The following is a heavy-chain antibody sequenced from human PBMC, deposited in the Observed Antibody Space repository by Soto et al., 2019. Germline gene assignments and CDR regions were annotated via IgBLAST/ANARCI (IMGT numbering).Heavy chain of an antibody. D-gene: IGHD3-22*01. CDR1: GYTLTSYG. Sequence: ALVRDCCKAAGYTLTSYGIHWVRQAPGQRLEWTGWINAGNGNTKYSEKFQGRVTITRDTSASTAYLELSSLRSEDTAVYYCARDPNDSSAYYHHYYYGMDVWGQGTTVTVSS. J-gene: IGHJ6*02. V-gene: IGHV1-3*01. CDR2: INAGNGNT. CDR3: ARDPNDSSAYYHHYYYGMDV.